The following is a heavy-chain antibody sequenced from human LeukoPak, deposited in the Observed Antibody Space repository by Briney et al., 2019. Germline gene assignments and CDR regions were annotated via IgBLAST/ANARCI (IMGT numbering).Heavy chain of an antibody. V-gene: IGHV4-38-2*01. CDR2: IYHSGST. Sequence: SETLSLTCAVSGYSISSGYYWGWIRHPPGKGLEWIGSIYHSGSTYYNPSLKSRVTISADTSKNQFSLKLSSVTAADTAVYYYARQGHYDFWSGYGFDPWGQGTLVTVSS. D-gene: IGHD3-3*01. J-gene: IGHJ5*02. CDR1: GYSISSGYY. CDR3: ARQGHYDFWSGYGFDP.